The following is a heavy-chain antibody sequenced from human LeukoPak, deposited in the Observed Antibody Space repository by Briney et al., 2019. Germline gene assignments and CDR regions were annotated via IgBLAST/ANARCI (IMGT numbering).Heavy chain of an antibody. V-gene: IGHV3-30*04. D-gene: IGHD2-21*02. J-gene: IGHJ4*02. CDR2: ISYDGNHI. Sequence: QAGRSLRLSCAASGFTFSSYAMHWVRRAPGKGLEWVAVISYDGNHIFYADSVKGRFTISRDNSKNTLYLQMNSLTTEDTAVYYCARCGGDCYTSTQGFDYWGQGTLVTVSS. CDR3: ARCGGDCYTSTQGFDY. CDR1: GFTFSSYA.